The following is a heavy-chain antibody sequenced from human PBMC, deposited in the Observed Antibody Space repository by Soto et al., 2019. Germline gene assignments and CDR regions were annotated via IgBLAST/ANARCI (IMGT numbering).Heavy chain of an antibody. V-gene: IGHV3-7*01. CDR1: GFTFSSYW. CDR3: ARERGKRYFDWFVGPDPTQDAFDI. D-gene: IGHD3-9*01. J-gene: IGHJ3*02. Sequence: GGSLRLSCAASGFTFSSYWMSWVRQAPGKGLEWVANIKQDGSEKYYVDSVKGRFTISRDNAKNSLYLQMNSLRAEDTAVYYCARERGKRYFDWFVGPDPTQDAFDIWGQGTMVTVS. CDR2: IKQDGSEK.